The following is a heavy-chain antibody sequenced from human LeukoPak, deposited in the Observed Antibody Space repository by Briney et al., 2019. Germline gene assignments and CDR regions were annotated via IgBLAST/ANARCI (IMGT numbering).Heavy chain of an antibody. CDR3: ARGRREEQWLVGFDY. J-gene: IGHJ4*02. CDR2: INPNSGGT. D-gene: IGHD6-19*01. Sequence: ASVKVSCKASGYTFTGYYMHWVRQAPGQGLEWMGWINPNSGGTNYAQKFQGRVTMTRDTSISTAYVELSRLRSDDTAVYYCARGRREEQWLVGFDYWGQGTLVTVSS. V-gene: IGHV1-2*02. CDR1: GYTFTGYY.